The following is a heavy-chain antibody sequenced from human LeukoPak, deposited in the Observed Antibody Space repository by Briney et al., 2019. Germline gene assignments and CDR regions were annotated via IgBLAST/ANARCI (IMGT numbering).Heavy chain of an antibody. Sequence: PGGSLRLSCAASGFSFHYYAMHWVRQAPGKGLEWVAVISYDGTNEYYADSVKGRLTISRDNSKNTLYMQMNSLRPEDTAVYYCARPSGWEQYNFDYWGQGTLVTVSS. CDR1: GFSFHYYA. CDR3: ARPSGWEQYNFDY. J-gene: IGHJ4*02. CDR2: ISYDGTNE. D-gene: IGHD6-25*01. V-gene: IGHV3-30-3*01.